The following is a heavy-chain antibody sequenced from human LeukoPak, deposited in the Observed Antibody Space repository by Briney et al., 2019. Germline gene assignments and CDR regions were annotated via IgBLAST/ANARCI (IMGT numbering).Heavy chain of an antibody. Sequence: PSETLSLTCTVSGYSISSGYYWGWIRRPPGKGLEWIGSIYHSGSTYYNPSLKSRVTLSLDTSNKRFSLKLNSVTAADTAVYYCARAPGTGLVDYWGQGTLVTVSS. V-gene: IGHV4-38-2*02. CDR1: GYSISSGYY. CDR3: ARAPGTGLVDY. D-gene: IGHD2-8*02. CDR2: IYHSGST. J-gene: IGHJ4*02.